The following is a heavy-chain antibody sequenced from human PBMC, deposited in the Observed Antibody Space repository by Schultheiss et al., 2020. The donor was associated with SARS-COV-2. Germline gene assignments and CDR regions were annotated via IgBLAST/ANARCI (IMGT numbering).Heavy chain of an antibody. CDR1: GFTFSSYA. V-gene: IGHV3-30-3*01. Sequence: GGSLRLSCAASGFTFSSYAMHCIRQAPGKGLEWVAVISYDGITKYYADSVKGRFTIFRDNSKDTLYLQMNSLRTEDTAVYYCARRENAPGPFDFWGQGALVTVSS. CDR3: ARRENAPGPFDF. J-gene: IGHJ4*02. CDR2: ISYDGITK.